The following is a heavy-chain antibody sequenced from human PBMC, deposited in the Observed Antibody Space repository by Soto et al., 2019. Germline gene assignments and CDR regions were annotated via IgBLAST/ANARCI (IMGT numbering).Heavy chain of an antibody. CDR1: GGPVRDAFSY. D-gene: IGHD2-8*02. V-gene: IGHV4-30-4*01. CDR3: ARDLEGGVFDI. J-gene: IGHJ3*02. CDR2: LSYTGST. Sequence: QVHLQESGPQLVKPSQPLSLTCTVSGGPVRDAFSYWTWIRQPPGKGTEWMGDLSYTGSTYYNPSLGSSGTISVDASSNRLSLRLSSVDAADTAVFYCARDLEGGVFDIWGRVTLVAVS.